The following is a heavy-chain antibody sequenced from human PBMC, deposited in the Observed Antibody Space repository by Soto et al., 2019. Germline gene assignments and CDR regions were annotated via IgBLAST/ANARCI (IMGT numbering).Heavy chain of an antibody. CDR2: IKRDGSTT. CDR1: GFTFSDYW. Sequence: EVQLVESGGGLVQPGGSLRLSCAASGFTFSDYWMHWVRQAPGKGLEWVSRIKRDGSTTNYADAVKRRFTISRDNAKNTLYLEMNSLRVEDTADYYCARGAINYYYGDVWGKGATVTVSS. J-gene: IGHJ6*03. V-gene: IGHV3-74*01. CDR3: ARGAINYYYGDV.